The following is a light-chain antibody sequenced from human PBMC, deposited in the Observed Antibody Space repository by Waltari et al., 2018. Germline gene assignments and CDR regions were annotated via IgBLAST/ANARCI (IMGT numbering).Light chain of an antibody. V-gene: IGLV1-47*01. CDR3: AAWDDSLSGPV. CDR1: SSNIGSNY. Sequence: QSVVTQPPSASGTPGQRVTIPCSGSSSNIGSNYVYWFQKLPGPAPKRLIYRHKRRPSGVPDRFSGSKSGTSASLAISGLRSEDEADYYCAAWDDSLSGPVFGGGTKLTVL. CDR2: RHK. J-gene: IGLJ2*01.